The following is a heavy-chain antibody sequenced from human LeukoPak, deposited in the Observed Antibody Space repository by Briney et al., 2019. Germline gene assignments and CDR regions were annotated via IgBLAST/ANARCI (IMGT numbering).Heavy chain of an antibody. CDR1: GGTFSSYA. Sequence: SVKVSCKASGGTFSSYAISWVRQAPGQGLEWMGRIIPILGIANYAQKFQGRVTMTTDTSTSTAYMELRSLRSDDTAVYYCARDVRGVIGMDYFDYWGQGTLVTVSS. CDR3: ARDVRGVIGMDYFDY. D-gene: IGHD2/OR15-2a*01. J-gene: IGHJ4*02. V-gene: IGHV1-69*04. CDR2: IIPILGIA.